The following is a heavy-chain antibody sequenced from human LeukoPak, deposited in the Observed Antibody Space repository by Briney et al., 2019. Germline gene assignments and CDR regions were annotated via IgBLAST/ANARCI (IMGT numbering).Heavy chain of an antibody. CDR3: ARHTDADYYDSSGYYALGYFHH. CDR1: GGSISSYY. J-gene: IGHJ1*01. Sequence: MASETLSLTCTVSGGSISSYYWSWIRQPPGKGLEWIGYIYYSGSTNYNPSLKSRVTMSVDTSKNQFSLKLSSVTAADTAVYYCARHTDADYYDSSGYYALGYFHHWGQGALVTVSS. D-gene: IGHD3-22*01. CDR2: IYYSGST. V-gene: IGHV4-59*08.